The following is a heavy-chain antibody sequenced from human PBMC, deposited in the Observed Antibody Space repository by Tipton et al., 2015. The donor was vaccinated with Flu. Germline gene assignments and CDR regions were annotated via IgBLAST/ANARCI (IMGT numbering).Heavy chain of an antibody. CDR3: ARVGAVTMVRGLAFDAFDI. D-gene: IGHD3-10*01. Sequence: TLSLTCTVSGAYISSESYYWGWIRQPPGKGLEWVGNIYHSGSTNYNPSLKSRVTISLDKSKNQFSLNLSSVTAADTAVYYCARVGAVTMVRGLAFDAFDIWGLGTMVAVSS. CDR2: IYHSGST. V-gene: IGHV4-39*07. J-gene: IGHJ3*02. CDR1: GAYISSESYY.